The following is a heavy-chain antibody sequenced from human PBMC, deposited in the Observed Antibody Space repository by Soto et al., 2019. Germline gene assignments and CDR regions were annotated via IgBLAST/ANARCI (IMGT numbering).Heavy chain of an antibody. CDR3: ARGSMVRGVIIPNWFDP. CDR2: INADNGNT. D-gene: IGHD3-10*01. CDR1: GYAFTLFN. Sequence: ASVKVYCKASGYAFTLFNIHWVLQAPGQRLEWMGWINADNGNTKYSQKLQGRVTITRDTSTSTAYMELRSLRSDDTAVYYCARGSMVRGVIIPNWFDPWGQGTLVTVSS. V-gene: IGHV1-3*01. J-gene: IGHJ5*02.